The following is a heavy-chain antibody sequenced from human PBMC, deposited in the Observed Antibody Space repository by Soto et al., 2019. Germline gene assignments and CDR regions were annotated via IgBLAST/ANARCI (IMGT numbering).Heavy chain of an antibody. CDR1: GYTFTGDY. V-gene: IGHV1-2*04. D-gene: IGHD2-2*01. CDR3: ARDLVYCSSTSRARYYYYGMDV. J-gene: IGHJ6*02. CDR2: INPNSGGT. Sequence: ASVKVSCKASGYTFTGDYMHWVRQAPGQGLGWMGWINPNSGGTNYAQKFQGWVTMTRDTSISTAYMELSRLRSDATDVYYRARDLVYCSSTSRARYYYYGMDVWGHGTTVTDS.